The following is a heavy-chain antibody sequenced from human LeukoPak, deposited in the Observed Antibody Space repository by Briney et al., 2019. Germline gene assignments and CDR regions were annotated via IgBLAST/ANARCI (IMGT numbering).Heavy chain of an antibody. J-gene: IGHJ3*02. D-gene: IGHD2-2*01. CDR1: GFTFSSYA. V-gene: IGHV3-23*01. CDR3: AKALAVPAAIKNAFDI. CDR2: ISGSGGST. Sequence: LPGGSLRLSCAASGFTFSSYAMSWVRQAPGKGLEWVSAISGSGGSTYYADSVKGRFTISRDNSKNTLYLQMNSLGAEDTAVYYCAKALAVPAAIKNAFDIWGQGTMVTVSS.